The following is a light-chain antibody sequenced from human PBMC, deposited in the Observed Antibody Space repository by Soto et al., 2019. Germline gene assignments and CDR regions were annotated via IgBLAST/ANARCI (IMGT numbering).Light chain of an antibody. CDR3: QQYRSYS. V-gene: IGKV1-5*01. Sequence: DIQMTQSPSTLTASVGDRVTITCRASQSISTWLAWYQQKPGKAPSLLIYVASNLKSGVPSKFSGSGSGTEFTLPISSLQPDDFATYYCQQYRSYSFGQATKVEI. CDR1: QSISTW. CDR2: VAS. J-gene: IGKJ1*01.